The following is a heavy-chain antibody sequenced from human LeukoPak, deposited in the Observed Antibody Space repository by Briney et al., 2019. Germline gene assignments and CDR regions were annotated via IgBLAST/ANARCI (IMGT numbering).Heavy chain of an antibody. CDR2: ISANSGDR. V-gene: IGHV1-18*01. CDR1: GYTFTSHG. D-gene: IGHD1-14*01. J-gene: IGHJ4*02. Sequence: ASVKVSCKASGYTFTSHGISWVRQAPGQGLEWMGWISANSGDRNYAQKFQGRVTLTTDTSTGTAYMELRSLRSDDTAVYCCARNLPGLDFWGQGTLVTVSS. CDR3: ARNLPGLDF.